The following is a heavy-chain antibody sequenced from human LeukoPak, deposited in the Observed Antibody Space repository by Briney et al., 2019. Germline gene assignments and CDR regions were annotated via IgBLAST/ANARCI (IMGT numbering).Heavy chain of an antibody. J-gene: IGHJ4*02. CDR2: IFHSGVT. D-gene: IGHD4-17*01. Sequence: SETLSLTCAVSGDSVNNTNWWTWVRQSPGKGLEWIGEIFHSGVTNYNPSLKSRAVISLEKSKNQFSLKLTSVTAADTAVYYCARSATVTTGYFDYWGQGTLVTVSS. V-gene: IGHV4-4*02. CDR1: GDSVNNTNW. CDR3: ARSATVTTGYFDY.